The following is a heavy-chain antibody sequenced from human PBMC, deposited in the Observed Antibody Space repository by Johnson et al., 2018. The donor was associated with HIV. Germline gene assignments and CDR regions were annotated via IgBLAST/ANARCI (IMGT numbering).Heavy chain of an antibody. V-gene: IGHV3-23*04. Sequence: VQLVESGGGVVRPGGSLRLSCVVSGFTFDNYGMTWVSQAPGKGLEWVSAISGSGGSTYYADSVKGRFTISRDNSKNTLYLQMNSLRAEDTAVYYCAKDEEGHSSSWYEPPAGAFDIWGQGTMVTVSS. CDR3: AKDEEGHSSSWYEPPAGAFDI. CDR1: GFTFDNYG. CDR2: ISGSGGST. D-gene: IGHD6-13*01. J-gene: IGHJ3*02.